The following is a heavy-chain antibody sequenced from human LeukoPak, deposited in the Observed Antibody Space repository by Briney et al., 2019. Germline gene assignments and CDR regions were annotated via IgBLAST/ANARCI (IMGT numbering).Heavy chain of an antibody. CDR2: ISGSGGST. CDR1: GGTFSSYA. CDR3: AKSDPPINY. J-gene: IGHJ4*02. Sequence: SCKASGGTFSSYAIIWVRQAPGKGLEWVSAISGSGGSTYYADSVKGRFTISRDNSKNTLYLQMNSLRAEDTAVYYCAKSDPPINYWGQGTLVTVS. V-gene: IGHV3-23*01.